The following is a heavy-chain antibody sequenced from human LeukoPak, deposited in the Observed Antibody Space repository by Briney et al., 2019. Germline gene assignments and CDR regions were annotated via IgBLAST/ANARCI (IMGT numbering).Heavy chain of an antibody. J-gene: IGHJ4*02. D-gene: IGHD2-15*01. Sequence: QPGGSLRLSCAASGFTFSSYGMSWVRQAPGKGLEWVSAISDSGGSTNYADSVKGRFIISRDNSKSTLYLQMNSLRAEDTAVYYCAKSYYCGISGPDKYAFDFWGQGTLVTVSS. V-gene: IGHV3-23*01. CDR1: GFTFSSYG. CDR3: AKSYYCGISGPDKYAFDF. CDR2: ISDSGGST.